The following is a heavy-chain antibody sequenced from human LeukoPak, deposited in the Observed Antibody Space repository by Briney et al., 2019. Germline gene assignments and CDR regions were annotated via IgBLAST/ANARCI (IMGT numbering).Heavy chain of an antibody. CDR2: IYYSGST. V-gene: IGHV4-30-4*08. Sequence: SQTLSLTCTVSGGSISSGGYYWSWIRQHPGKGLEWIGYIYYSGSTYYNPSLKSRVTISVDTSKNQFSLKLSSVTAADTAVYYCARGQYGDYHFDYWGQGTLVTVSS. D-gene: IGHD4-17*01. CDR3: ARGQYGDYHFDY. CDR1: GGSISSGGYY. J-gene: IGHJ4*02.